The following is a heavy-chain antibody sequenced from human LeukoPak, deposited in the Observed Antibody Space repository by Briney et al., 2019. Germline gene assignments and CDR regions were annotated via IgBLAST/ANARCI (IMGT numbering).Heavy chain of an antibody. CDR3: ARGFDDYTWGSYQDY. CDR1: GFTFSSYW. Sequence: GGSLRLSCVASGFTFSSYWMSWVRQAPGKGLEWVANIKLDGSEKYYVDSVKGRFTISRDNAKNSLYLKMNSLRAEDTAVYYCARGFDDYTWGSYQDYWGQGTLVTVSS. V-gene: IGHV3-7*01. CDR2: IKLDGSEK. J-gene: IGHJ4*02. D-gene: IGHD3-16*02.